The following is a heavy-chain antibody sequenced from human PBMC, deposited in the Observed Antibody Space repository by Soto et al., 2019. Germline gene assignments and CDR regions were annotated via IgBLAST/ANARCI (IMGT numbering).Heavy chain of an antibody. CDR3: ARGSEGSSSLLASYYYGMDV. Sequence: GASVKVSCKASGDTFIKYAIPWVRQAPVQRLEWMGWLGAGRGNRRFSQKFQGRVTITKDTPASTVYMELISLRSEDTAVYYCARGSEGSSSLLASYYYGMDVWGQGTTVTVSS. D-gene: IGHD3-10*01. CDR2: LGAGRGNR. CDR1: GDTFIKYA. J-gene: IGHJ6*02. V-gene: IGHV1-3*01.